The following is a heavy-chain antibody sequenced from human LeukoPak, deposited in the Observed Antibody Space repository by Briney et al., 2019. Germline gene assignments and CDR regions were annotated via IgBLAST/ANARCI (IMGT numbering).Heavy chain of an antibody. Sequence: GGFLRLSCAASGFTFSSYAMTWVRQAPGKGLEWVSSISSSSSYIYYADSVKGRFTISRDNAKNSLYLQMNSLRAEDTAVYYCARGNTMVRGVPTNWGQGTLVTVSS. CDR3: ARGNTMVRGVPTN. D-gene: IGHD3-10*01. V-gene: IGHV3-21*01. CDR1: GFTFSSYA. J-gene: IGHJ4*02. CDR2: ISSSSSYI.